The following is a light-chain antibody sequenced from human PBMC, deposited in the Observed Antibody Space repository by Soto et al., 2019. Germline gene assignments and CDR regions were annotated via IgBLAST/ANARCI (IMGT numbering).Light chain of an antibody. J-gene: IGKJ3*01. V-gene: IGKV3-15*01. CDR1: QSVTSN. CDR3: HQYNNWPLT. CDR2: GAS. Sequence: EIVMTQSPATLSVSPGERATLSCRASQSVTSNLAWYQQKPGQAPRLLIYGASTRATGIPARFSGSGSGTEFTLTISTLQSEDCAVYYCHQYNNWPLTFGPGTKVDIK.